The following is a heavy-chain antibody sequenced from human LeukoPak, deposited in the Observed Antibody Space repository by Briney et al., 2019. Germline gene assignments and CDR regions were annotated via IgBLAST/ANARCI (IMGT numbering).Heavy chain of an antibody. CDR1: GGSISGTNW. CDR2: IYHSGST. V-gene: IGHV4-4*02. Sequence: PSGTLSLTCAVSGGSISGTNWWSWVRQPPGKGLEWIGEIYHSGSTNYNPSLKSRVTISVDTSKNQFSLKLSSVTAADTAVYYCARGPATWRKVRAFDIWGQGTMVTVSS. CDR3: ARGPATWRKVRAFDI. D-gene: IGHD3-10*01. J-gene: IGHJ3*02.